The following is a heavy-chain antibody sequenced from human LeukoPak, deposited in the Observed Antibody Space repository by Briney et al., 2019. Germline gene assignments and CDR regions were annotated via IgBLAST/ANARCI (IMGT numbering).Heavy chain of an antibody. Sequence: SETLSLTCTVSGGSISSSSYYWGWIRPPPGKGLEWIGSIYYSGSTYYNPSLKSRVTISVDTSKNQFSLKLSSVTAADTAVYYCARHHPLTGTTSRYYNWFDPWGQGTLVTVSS. D-gene: IGHD1-20*01. V-gene: IGHV4-39*01. CDR1: GGSISSSSYY. J-gene: IGHJ5*02. CDR2: IYYSGST. CDR3: ARHHPLTGTTSRYYNWFDP.